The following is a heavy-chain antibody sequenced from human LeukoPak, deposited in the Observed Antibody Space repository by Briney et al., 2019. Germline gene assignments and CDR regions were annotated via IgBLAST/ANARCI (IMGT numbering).Heavy chain of an antibody. V-gene: IGHV3-23*01. CDR3: AKRGVVIRVILVGFHREANYFDS. CDR2: ISGSAGGT. J-gene: IGHJ4*02. CDR1: GFTFSSYE. D-gene: IGHD3-10*01. Sequence: GGSLRLSCAASGFTFSSYEMNWVRQAPGKGLEWVAGISGSAGGTNYADPVKGRFTISRDNSKNTLYLQMNSLRAEDTAVYFCAKRGVVIRVILVGFHREANYFDSWGQGALVTVSS.